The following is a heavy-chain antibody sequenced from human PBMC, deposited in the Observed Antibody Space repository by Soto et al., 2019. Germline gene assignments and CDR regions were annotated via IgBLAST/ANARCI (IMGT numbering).Heavy chain of an antibody. D-gene: IGHD2-2*01. CDR1: GFTFSSYG. Sequence: GGSLRLSCAASGFTFSSYGMHWVRQAPGKGLEWVAVISYDGSNKYYADSVKGRFTISRDNSKNTLYLQMNSLRAEDTAVYYCAKVGGEGSTSWDYYGMDVRGQGTTVTVSS. CDR3: AKVGGEGSTSWDYYGMDV. CDR2: ISYDGSNK. J-gene: IGHJ6*02. V-gene: IGHV3-30*18.